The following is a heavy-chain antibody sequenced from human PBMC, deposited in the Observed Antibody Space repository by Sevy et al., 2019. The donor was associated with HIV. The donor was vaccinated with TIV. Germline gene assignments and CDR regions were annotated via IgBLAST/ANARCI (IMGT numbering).Heavy chain of an antibody. CDR2: IKQDESEK. CDR1: GFRFTDYW. CDR3: AREVGGFNWRPYYFDY. J-gene: IGHJ4*02. Sequence: GGSLRLSCAASGFRFTDYWMSWVRQTPGKGLEWVATIKQDESEKYYVDSVKGRFVISRDNGKTSVSLQMNGLRVEDKAIYYCAREVGGFNWRPYYFDYWGQGTLVTVSS. V-gene: IGHV3-7*01. D-gene: IGHD3-16*01.